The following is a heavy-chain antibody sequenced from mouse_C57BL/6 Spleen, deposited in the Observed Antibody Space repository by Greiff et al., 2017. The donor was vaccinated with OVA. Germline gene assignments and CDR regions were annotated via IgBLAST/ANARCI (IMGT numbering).Heavy chain of an antibody. V-gene: IGHV5-17*01. CDR3: ARPLGSSLWYFDV. Sequence: EVKLQESGGGLVKPGGSLKLSCAASGFTFSDYGMHWVRQAPEKGLEWVAYISSGSSTIYYADTVKGRFTISRDNAKNTLFLQRTSLRSEDTAMYYCARPLGSSLWYFDVWGTGTTVTVSS. CDR1: GFTFSDYG. CDR2: ISSGSSTI. D-gene: IGHD1-1*01. J-gene: IGHJ1*03.